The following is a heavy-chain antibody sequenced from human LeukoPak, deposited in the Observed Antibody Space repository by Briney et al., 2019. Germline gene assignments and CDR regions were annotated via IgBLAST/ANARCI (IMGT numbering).Heavy chain of an antibody. J-gene: IGHJ4*02. V-gene: IGHV4-4*07. CDR3: ARDGRGYASSWYFDL. D-gene: IGHD6-13*01. CDR2: IYTSGST. Sequence: SETLSLTCTVSGGSVSSNYWSWIRQPAGKGLEWIGRIYTSGSTNYSPSLKSRVTLSVDTSRNQFSLRLSSVTAADTAVYYCARDGRGYASSWYFDLWGQGTLVTVSS. CDR1: GGSVSSNY.